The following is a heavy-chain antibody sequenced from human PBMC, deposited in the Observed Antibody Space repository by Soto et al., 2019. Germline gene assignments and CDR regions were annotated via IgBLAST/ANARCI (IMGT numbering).Heavy chain of an antibody. J-gene: IGHJ6*02. Sequence: SETLSLTCTVSGGSISSGGYYWSWIRQHPGKGLEWIGYIYYSGSTYYNPSLKSRVTISVDTSKNQFSLKLSSVTAADTAVYYCARVTYYDFWSGYLDYYYGMDVWGQGTTVTV. CDR2: IYYSGST. CDR3: ARVTYYDFWSGYLDYYYGMDV. V-gene: IGHV4-31*03. CDR1: GGSISSGGYY. D-gene: IGHD3-3*01.